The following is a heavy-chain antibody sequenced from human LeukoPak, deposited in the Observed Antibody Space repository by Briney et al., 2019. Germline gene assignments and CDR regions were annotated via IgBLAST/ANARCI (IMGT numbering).Heavy chain of an antibody. CDR3: AQERIAARPDLDY. CDR1: GFTFSSYW. V-gene: IGHV3-7*01. D-gene: IGHD6-6*01. Sequence: GGSLRLSCVASGFTFSSYWMSWVRQAPGKGLEWVANIKQDGSEKYYVDSVKGRFTISRDNAKNSLYLQINNLRAEDTAVYYCAQERIAARPDLDYWGQGTLVTVSS. CDR2: IKQDGSEK. J-gene: IGHJ4*02.